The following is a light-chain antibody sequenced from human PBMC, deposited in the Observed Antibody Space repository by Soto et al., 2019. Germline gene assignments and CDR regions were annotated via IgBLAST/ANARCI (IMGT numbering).Light chain of an antibody. CDR1: QSVSSGY. Sequence: DIVLTQSPGTLSLSPGDRATLSCRASQSVSSGYLAWYQQKPGQAPRLLIHGTSSRAAGIPDRFSGSGSGTHVTLTISRLEPEEFAVYFCQQYGRSPRTFGQGTKVEI. CDR2: GTS. V-gene: IGKV3-20*01. J-gene: IGKJ1*01. CDR3: QQYGRSPRT.